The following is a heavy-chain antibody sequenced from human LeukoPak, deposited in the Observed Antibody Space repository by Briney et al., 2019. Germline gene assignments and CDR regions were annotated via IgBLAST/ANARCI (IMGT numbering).Heavy chain of an antibody. V-gene: IGHV4-4*07. CDR3: ARVGIAAAGTPGNWFDP. CDR2: IYTSGST. D-gene: IGHD6-13*01. CDR1: GGSISSYY. J-gene: IGHJ5*02. Sequence: SETLSLTCTVSGGSISSYYWSWIRQPAGKGLEWIGRIYTSGSTNYNPSLKSRVTMSVDTSKNQFSLKLSSVTAADTAVYYCARVGIAAAGTPGNWFDPWGQGTLVTVSS.